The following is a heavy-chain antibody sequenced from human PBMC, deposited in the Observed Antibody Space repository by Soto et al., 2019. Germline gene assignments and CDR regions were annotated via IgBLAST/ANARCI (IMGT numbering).Heavy chain of an antibody. V-gene: IGHV3-9*01. D-gene: IGHD6-13*01. J-gene: IGHJ5*02. CDR1: GFTFDDYA. Sequence: EVQLVESGGGLVQPGRSLRLSCAASGFTFDDYAMHWVRQAPGKGLEWVSGISWNSGSIGYADSVKGRFTISRDNAKNSLYLQMNSLRAEDTALYYCANGGEQQLPRSWGQGTLVTVSS. CDR2: ISWNSGSI. CDR3: ANGGEQQLPRS.